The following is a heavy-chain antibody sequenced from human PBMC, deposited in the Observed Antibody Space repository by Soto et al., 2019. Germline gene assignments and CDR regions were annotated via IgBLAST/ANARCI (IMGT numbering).Heavy chain of an antibody. J-gene: IGHJ4*02. CDR1: GFTVSNFY. CDR3: ARDTFGGAYDFWH. Sequence: VQLVESGGGLVQPGGSLRLSCAASGFTVSNFYMTWVRQAPGKGLEWVSVISSGGSTYYADSVKSRFTISRDNSKNTLYLEMNSLRAGDTAVYYCARDTFGGAYDFWHGGQGTLVTVSS. V-gene: IGHV3-66*01. D-gene: IGHD3-3*01. CDR2: ISSGGST.